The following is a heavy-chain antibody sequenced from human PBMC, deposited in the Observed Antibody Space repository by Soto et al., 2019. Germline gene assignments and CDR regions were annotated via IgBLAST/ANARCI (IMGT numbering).Heavy chain of an antibody. CDR3: ARRRIPSGYDDFFDV. J-gene: IGHJ4*02. V-gene: IGHV4-30-2*01. CDR2: IYHNGNT. D-gene: IGHD5-12*01. CDR1: GGSISSGDNS. Sequence: QLQLQESGSGLVKPSQTLSLTCAVSGGSISSGDNSWSWIRQPPGKGLEWIGYIYHNGNTYYNPSLNSRATVSVDRSKNQFSLRLTSVTAADTAVYFGARRRIPSGYDDFFDVWGQGILVTVSS.